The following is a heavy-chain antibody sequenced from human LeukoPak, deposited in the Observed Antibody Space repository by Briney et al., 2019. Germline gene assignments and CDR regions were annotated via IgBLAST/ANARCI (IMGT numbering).Heavy chain of an antibody. CDR1: GFTFSSYG. V-gene: IGHV3-30*02. Sequence: PGGSLRLSCAASGFTFSSYGMHWVRQAPGKGLEWVAFIRYDGSNKYYADSVKGRFTISRDNSKNTLYLQMNSLGAEDTAVYYCAKERRARGSSYCSSTSCYSPYYFDYWGQGTLVTVSS. D-gene: IGHD2-2*01. CDR3: AKERRARGSSYCSSTSCYSPYYFDY. CDR2: IRYDGSNK. J-gene: IGHJ4*02.